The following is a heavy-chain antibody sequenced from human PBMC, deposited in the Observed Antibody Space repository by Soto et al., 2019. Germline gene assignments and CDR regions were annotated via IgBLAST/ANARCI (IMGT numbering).Heavy chain of an antibody. J-gene: IGHJ4*02. Sequence: ALRLSCAASGFTFSSYAMSWVRQAPGKGLEWVSAISGSGGSTYYADSVKGRFTISRDNSKNTLYLQMNSLRAEDTAVHYCAKVKSEYSYGYYFDYWGQGTLVTVSS. CDR2: ISGSGGST. V-gene: IGHV3-23*01. CDR1: GFTFSSYA. CDR3: AKVKSEYSYGYYFDY. D-gene: IGHD5-18*01.